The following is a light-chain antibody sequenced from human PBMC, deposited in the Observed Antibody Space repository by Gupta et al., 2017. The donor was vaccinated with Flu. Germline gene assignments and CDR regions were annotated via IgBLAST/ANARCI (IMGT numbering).Light chain of an antibody. CDR3: RQGLQTPHT. J-gene: IGKJ4*01. Sequence: VTPGEPASISCRSSQSLLHSNGYNNLDWSLQKPGQSPQLLIYLGSNRASGVPDRFSGSGSGTDFTLKISRVEAEDVGVYYCRQGLQTPHTFGGGTKVEIK. CDR1: QSLLHSNGYNN. CDR2: LGS. V-gene: IGKV2-28*01.